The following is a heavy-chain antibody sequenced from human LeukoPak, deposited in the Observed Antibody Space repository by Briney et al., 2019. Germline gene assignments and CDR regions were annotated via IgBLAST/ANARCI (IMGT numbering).Heavy chain of an antibody. V-gene: IGHV4-4*07. D-gene: IGHD4-23*01. CDR3: TRGAGGNPVDH. CDR1: GGSISSYY. J-gene: IGHJ4*02. Sequence: SETLSLTCTVSGGSISSYYWSWIRQPAGKRLEWIGRIHTGGSTNYNPSLKTRVTMSVDTSKNQISLKLSSVTAADTAVYYCTRGAGGNPVDHWGQGTLVTVSS. CDR2: IHTGGST.